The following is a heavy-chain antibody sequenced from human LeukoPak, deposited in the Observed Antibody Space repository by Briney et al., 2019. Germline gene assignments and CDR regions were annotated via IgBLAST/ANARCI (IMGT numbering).Heavy chain of an antibody. J-gene: IGHJ4*02. CDR3: ARGLGKGSSDY. CDR1: GFTFSSHW. Sequence: GGSLRLSCAASGFTFSSHWMIWVRQAPGRGLEWVANTNQDGTQKYHVDSVKGRFTISRDNAQNSLFLQMSSLRAEDMALYYCARGLGKGSSDYWGQGVLVTVSS. D-gene: IGHD6-6*01. CDR2: TNQDGTQK. V-gene: IGHV3-7*03.